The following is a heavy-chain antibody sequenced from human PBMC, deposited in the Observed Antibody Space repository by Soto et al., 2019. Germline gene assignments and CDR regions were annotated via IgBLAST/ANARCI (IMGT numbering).Heavy chain of an antibody. CDR2: ISYDGSNK. D-gene: IGHD3-3*01. J-gene: IGHJ5*02. V-gene: IGHV3-30*18. Sequence: AGGSLRLSCAASGFTFSSYGMHWVRQAPGKGLEWVAVISYDGSNKYYADSVKGRFTISRDNSKNTLYLQMNSLRAEDTAVYYCAKDPRTGVVNNWFDPWGQGTLVTVSS. CDR3: AKDPRTGVVNNWFDP. CDR1: GFTFSSYG.